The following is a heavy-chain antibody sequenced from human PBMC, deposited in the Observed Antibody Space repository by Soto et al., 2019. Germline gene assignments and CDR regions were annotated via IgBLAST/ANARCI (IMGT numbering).Heavy chain of an antibody. J-gene: IGHJ6*02. D-gene: IGHD2-2*01. V-gene: IGHV1-69*01. CDR2: IIPIPGTA. CDR3: ARSHGSSTSLEIYYYYYYGMDV. CDR1: RGTFGSYA. Sequence: QVQLVQSGAEVKKPGYSAKVSCKASRGTFGSYAISWVRQAPGQGLEWMGGIIPIPGTANYAQKFQGRVTIAADESTSTAYMELSSLRSEDTAVYYCARSHGSSTSLEIYYYYYYGMDVWGQGTTVTVSS.